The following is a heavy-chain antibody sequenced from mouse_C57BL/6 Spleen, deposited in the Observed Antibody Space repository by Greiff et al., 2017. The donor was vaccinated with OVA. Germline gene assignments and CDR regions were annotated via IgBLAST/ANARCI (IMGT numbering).Heavy chain of an antibody. D-gene: IGHD1-1*01. V-gene: IGHV5-9*01. Sequence: EVQVVESGGGLVKPGGSLKLSCAASGFTFSSYTMSWVRQTPEKRLEWVATISGGGGNTYYPDSVKGRFTISRDNAKNTQYLQMSRLRSEDTALYYDTGHEYYYGQFLYWYFDVWGTGTTVTVSS. CDR2: ISGGGGNT. CDR3: TGHEYYYGQFLYWYFDV. J-gene: IGHJ1*03. CDR1: GFTFSSYT.